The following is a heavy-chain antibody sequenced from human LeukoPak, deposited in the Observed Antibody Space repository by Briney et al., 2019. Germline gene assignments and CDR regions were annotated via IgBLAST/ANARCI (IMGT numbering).Heavy chain of an antibody. CDR3: AKGSLGSWYYFDY. CDR1: GGSISSGGYY. V-gene: IGHV4-31*03. J-gene: IGHJ4*02. D-gene: IGHD6-13*01. CDR2: IYYSGST. Sequence: SETLSLTCTVSGGSISSGGYYWSWIRQHPGKGLEWIGYIYYSGSTYYNPSLKSRVTISVDTSKNQFSLKLSSVTAADTAVYYCAKGSLGSWYYFDYWGQGTLVTVSS.